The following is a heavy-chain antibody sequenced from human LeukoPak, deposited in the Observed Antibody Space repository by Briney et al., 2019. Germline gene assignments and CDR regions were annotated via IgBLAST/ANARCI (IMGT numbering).Heavy chain of an antibody. Sequence: GGSLRLSCAASGFTFSSYAMHWVRQAPGKGLEWVAVISYDGSNKYYADSVKGRFTISRDNSKNTLYLQMNSLRAEDTAVYYCARERLRFDMVRGEFDYWGQGTLVTVSS. CDR3: ARERLRFDMVRGEFDY. V-gene: IGHV3-30*04. J-gene: IGHJ4*02. D-gene: IGHD3-10*01. CDR1: GFTFSSYA. CDR2: ISYDGSNK.